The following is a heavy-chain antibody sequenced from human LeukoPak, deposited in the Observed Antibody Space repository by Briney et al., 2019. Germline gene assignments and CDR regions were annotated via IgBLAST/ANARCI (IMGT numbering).Heavy chain of an antibody. CDR3: AKDDCSSTSCYAGYYYYGMDV. J-gene: IGHJ6*02. V-gene: IGHV3-23*01. CDR2: ISGSGGST. Sequence: GGSLRLSRAAFGFTFSSYATSWVRQAPGKGLEWVSAISGSGGSTYYADSVKGRFTISRDNSKNTLYLQMNSLRAEDTAVYYCAKDDCSSTSCYAGYYYYGMDVWGQGTTVTVSS. CDR1: GFTFSSYA. D-gene: IGHD2-2*01.